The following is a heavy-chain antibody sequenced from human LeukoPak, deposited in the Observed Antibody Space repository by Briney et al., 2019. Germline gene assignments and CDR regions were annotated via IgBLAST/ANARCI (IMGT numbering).Heavy chain of an antibody. CDR1: GGSFSGYY. CDR2: INHSGST. Sequence: SETLSLTCAVYGGSFSGYYWSWIRQPPWKGLEWIGEINHSGSTNYNPSLKSRVTISVDTSKNQFSLKLSSVTAADTAVYYCARGPVRGVIPFDYWGQGTLVTVSS. D-gene: IGHD3-10*01. J-gene: IGHJ4*02. V-gene: IGHV4-34*01. CDR3: ARGPVRGVIPFDY.